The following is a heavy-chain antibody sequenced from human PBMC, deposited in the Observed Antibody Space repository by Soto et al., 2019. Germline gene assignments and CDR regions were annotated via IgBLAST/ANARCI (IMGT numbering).Heavy chain of an antibody. Sequence: QVTLKESGPVLVKPTETLTLTCTVSGFSLSNARMGVSWIRQPPGKALEWLAHIFSNDEKAYSTSLKSRLTISKDTSKSQVVLTMTNMDPVDTATYYCARQYYYDSSRYYYYYGMDVWGQGTTVTVSS. CDR2: IFSNDEK. CDR3: ARQYYYDSSRYYYYYGMDV. V-gene: IGHV2-26*01. J-gene: IGHJ6*02. D-gene: IGHD3-22*01. CDR1: GFSLSNARMG.